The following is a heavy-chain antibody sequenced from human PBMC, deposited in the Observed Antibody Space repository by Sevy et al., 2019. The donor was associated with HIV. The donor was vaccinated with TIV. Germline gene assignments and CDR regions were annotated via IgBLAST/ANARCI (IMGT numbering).Heavy chain of an antibody. J-gene: IGHJ1*01. Sequence: GGSLRLSCAASGFTFNAFSMHWVRQAPGKGLECVATISLDGGNQHYADSVRGRFTISRDNSQNALFLQMNSLRPDDTALYYCALERLSSNVAEYFQNWGQGALVTVSS. D-gene: IGHD1-1*01. CDR2: ISLDGGNQ. CDR1: GFTFNAFS. V-gene: IGHV3-30-3*01. CDR3: ALERLSSNVAEYFQN.